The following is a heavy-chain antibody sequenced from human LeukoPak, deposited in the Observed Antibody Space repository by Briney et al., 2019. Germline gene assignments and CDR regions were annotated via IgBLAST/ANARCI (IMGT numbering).Heavy chain of an antibody. CDR1: GGSISSSSNY. Sequence: SETLSLTCTVSGGSISSSSNYWGWIRQPPGKGLEWIATIYYTGTTCYNPSLKSRVTISVDTSKNQFSLNLRSVTAADAAVYYCAVETTPFDYWGQGTLVTVSS. D-gene: IGHD1-1*01. J-gene: IGHJ4*02. V-gene: IGHV4-39*07. CDR3: AVETTPFDY. CDR2: IYYTGTT.